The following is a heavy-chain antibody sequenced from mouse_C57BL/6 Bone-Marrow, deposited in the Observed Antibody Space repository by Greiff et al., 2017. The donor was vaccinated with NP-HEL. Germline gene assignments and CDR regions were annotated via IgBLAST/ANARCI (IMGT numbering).Heavy chain of an antibody. D-gene: IGHD1-1*01. V-gene: IGHV5-12*01. Sequence: EVQGVESGGGLVQPGGSLKLSCAASGFTFSDYYMYWVRQTPEKRLEWVAYISNGGGSTYYPDTVKGRFTISRDNAKNTLYLQMSRLKSEDTAMYYCARRDYYGSSLAYWGKGTLVTVSA. CDR1: GFTFSDYY. J-gene: IGHJ3*01. CDR3: ARRDYYGSSLAY. CDR2: ISNGGGST.